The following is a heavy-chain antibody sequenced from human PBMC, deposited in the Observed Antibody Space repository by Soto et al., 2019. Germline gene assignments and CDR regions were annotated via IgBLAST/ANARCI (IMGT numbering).Heavy chain of an antibody. D-gene: IGHD3-10*01. CDR2: SANKANSYTT. CDR1: GFNLSDHY. Sequence: EVQLVESGGDLVQPGGSLRLSCAASGFNLSDHYVDWVRQDPGKWLEWVGRSANKANSYTTQYAADVKGRFTISRSDSENSLYLQMNGLRTDDTALYYCTRDFGGVWGQGTTVTVSS. CDR3: TRDFGGV. J-gene: IGHJ6*02. V-gene: IGHV3-72*01.